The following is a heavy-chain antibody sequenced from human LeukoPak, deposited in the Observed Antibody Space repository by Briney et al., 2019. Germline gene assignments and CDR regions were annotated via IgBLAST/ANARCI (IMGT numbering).Heavy chain of an antibody. CDR3: ARNPRRGRWFGELTD. D-gene: IGHD3-10*01. J-gene: IGHJ1*01. CDR2: ISYDGSNK. CDR1: GFTFSSYA. V-gene: IGHV3-30-3*01. Sequence: GGSLRLSCAASGFTFSSYAMHWVRQAPGKGLEWVAVISYDGSNKYYADSVKGRFTISRDNSKNTLYLQMNSLRAEDTAVYYCARNPRRGRWFGELTDWGQGPWSPSPQ.